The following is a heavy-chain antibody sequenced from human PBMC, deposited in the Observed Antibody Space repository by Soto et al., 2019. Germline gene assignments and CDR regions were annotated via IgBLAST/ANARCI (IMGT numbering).Heavy chain of an antibody. Sequence: TLSLTCTVSGGSISSGDYYWSWIRQPPGKGLEWIGYIYYSGSTYYNTSLKSRVTISVDTSKNQFSLKLSSVTAADTAVYYCASSTPKCSGGSCYSPSNNWFDPWGQGTLVTVSS. J-gene: IGHJ5*02. D-gene: IGHD2-15*01. V-gene: IGHV4-30-4*01. CDR3: ASSTPKCSGGSCYSPSNNWFDP. CDR2: IYYSGST. CDR1: GGSISSGDYY.